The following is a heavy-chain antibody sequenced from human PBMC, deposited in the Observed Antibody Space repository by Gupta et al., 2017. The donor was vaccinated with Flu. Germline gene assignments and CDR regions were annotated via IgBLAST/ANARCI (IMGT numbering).Heavy chain of an antibody. CDR1: GGSISSYY. V-gene: IGHV4-59*01. Sequence: QVQLQESGPGLVKPSETLSLTCTVSGGSISSYYWRWIRQPPGKGLEWIGYIYYSGSTNYNPSLKSRVTISVDTSKNQCSLKLSSVTAADTAVYYCARDREGYCSGGSCYVGWYFDLWGRGTLVTVSS. D-gene: IGHD2-15*01. CDR3: ARDREGYCSGGSCYVGWYFDL. J-gene: IGHJ2*01. CDR2: IYYSGST.